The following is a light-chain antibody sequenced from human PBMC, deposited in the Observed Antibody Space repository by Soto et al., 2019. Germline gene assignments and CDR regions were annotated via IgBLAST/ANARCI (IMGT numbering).Light chain of an antibody. CDR3: QQYGSSPTT. V-gene: IGKV3-20*01. CDR1: QSVSSIY. Sequence: EIVLTQSPGTLSLSPGARAPLSCRASQSVSSIYLAWYQQKPGQAPSLLIYATSSRATGIPDRFSGSGSGTDFSLTISRLEPEDFAVYYCQQYGSSPTTFGQGTKVDIK. J-gene: IGKJ1*01. CDR2: ATS.